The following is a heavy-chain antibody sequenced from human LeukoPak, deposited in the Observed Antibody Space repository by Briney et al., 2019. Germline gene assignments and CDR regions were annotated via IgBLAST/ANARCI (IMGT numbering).Heavy chain of an antibody. CDR2: ISGSGGST. V-gene: IGHV3-23*01. D-gene: IGHD3-22*01. CDR1: GFTFSSYW. J-gene: IGHJ4*02. CDR3: AKDLTPYYYDSSGPEK. Sequence: GGSLRLSCAASGFTFSSYWMSWVRQAPGKGLEWVSAISGSGGSTYYADSVKGRFAISRDNSKNTLYLQMNSLRAEDTAVYYCAKDLTPYYYDSSGPEKWGQGTLVTVSS.